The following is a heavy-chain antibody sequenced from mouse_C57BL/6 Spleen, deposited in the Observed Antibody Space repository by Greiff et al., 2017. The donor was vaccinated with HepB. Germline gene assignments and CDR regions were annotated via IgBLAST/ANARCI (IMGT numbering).Heavy chain of an antibody. CDR2: IDPEDGDT. Sequence: EVQLQQSGAELVRPGASVKLSCTASGFNIKDYYMHWVKQRPEQGLEWIGRIDPEDGDTEYAPKFQGKATMTADTSSNTAYLQLSSLTSEDTAVYYCTTSYYYGSSHWYFDGWGTGTTVTVSS. CDR3: TTSYYYGSSHWYFDG. V-gene: IGHV14-1*01. CDR1: GFNIKDYY. J-gene: IGHJ1*03. D-gene: IGHD1-1*01.